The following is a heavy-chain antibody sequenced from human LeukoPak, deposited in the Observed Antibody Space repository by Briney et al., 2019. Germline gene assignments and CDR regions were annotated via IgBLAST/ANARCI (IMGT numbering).Heavy chain of an antibody. CDR2: MYYSGST. V-gene: IGHV4-59*08. J-gene: IGHJ4*02. D-gene: IGHD6-19*01. Sequence: SETLSLTCTVSGGSISRYYWRWIRQPPGKGLEWIGYMYYSGSTNYNPSLRSRVTISVDTYKNQFSLKLSSVTAADAAVYYCARNLGSGWYYDYWGQGILVTVSS. CDR1: GGSISRYY. CDR3: ARNLGSGWYYDY.